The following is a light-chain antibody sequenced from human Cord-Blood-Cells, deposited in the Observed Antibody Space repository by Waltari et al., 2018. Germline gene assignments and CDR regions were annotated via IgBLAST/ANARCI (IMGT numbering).Light chain of an antibody. J-gene: IGLJ3*02. V-gene: IGLV3-27*01. CDR1: VLAKTY. CDR2: KGS. CDR3: YSAADNNRV. Sequence: SYELTQPSSVSVSPGQTARLTSSGDVLAKTYVRWFQQKPGQAPVLVIYKGSERPSGIPERFSGSSSGTTVTLTISGAQVEDEADYYCYSAADNNRVFGGGTKLTVL.